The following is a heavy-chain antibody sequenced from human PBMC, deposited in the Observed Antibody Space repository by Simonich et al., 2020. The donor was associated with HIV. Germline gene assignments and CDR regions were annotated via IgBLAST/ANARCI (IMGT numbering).Heavy chain of an antibody. J-gene: IGHJ5*02. CDR1: GGSFSGYY. CDR3: AREGYSGYDRGWFDP. V-gene: IGHV4-34*01. CDR2: INHRGST. D-gene: IGHD5-12*01. Sequence: QVRLQQWGAGLLKPSETLSLTCAVYGGSFSGYYWSWIRQPPGKGLEWIGEINHRGSTNYNPTLKSRVTISVDTSKNQFSLKLSSVTAADTAVYYCAREGYSGYDRGWFDPWGQGNLVTVSS.